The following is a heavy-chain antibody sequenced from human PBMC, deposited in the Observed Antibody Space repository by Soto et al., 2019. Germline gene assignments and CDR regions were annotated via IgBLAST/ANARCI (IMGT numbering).Heavy chain of an antibody. J-gene: IGHJ4*02. D-gene: IGHD6-19*01. CDR2: INSDGSTT. CDR1: GFTFSSSW. V-gene: IGHV3-74*01. CDR3: ARGTTGWYGYDY. Sequence: EVQLVESGGGLVQPGGSLRLSCAASGFTFSSSWMHWVRQPPGKGLVWVSRINSDGSTTNYADSVKGRFTISRDNAKNTLYLQMNSLRAEDTAVYYCARGTTGWYGYDYWGQGTMVTVSS.